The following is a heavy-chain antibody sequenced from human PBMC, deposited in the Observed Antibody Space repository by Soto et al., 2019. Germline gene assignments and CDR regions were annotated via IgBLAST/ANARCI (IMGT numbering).Heavy chain of an antibody. J-gene: IGHJ6*02. CDR2: INHSGST. CDR3: ARGYSSGYSYYGMDV. V-gene: IGHV4-34*01. Sequence: PSETLSLTCAVYGGSFSGYYWSWIRQPPGKGLEWIGEINHSGSTNYNPSLKSRVTISVDTSKNQFSLKLSSVTAADTAVYYCARGYSSGYSYYGMDVWGQGTTVTVSS. D-gene: IGHD3-22*01. CDR1: GGSFSGYY.